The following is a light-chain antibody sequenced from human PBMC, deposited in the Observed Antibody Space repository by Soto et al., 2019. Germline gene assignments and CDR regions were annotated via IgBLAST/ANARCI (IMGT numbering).Light chain of an antibody. CDR2: DAS. V-gene: IGKV1-5*01. CDR3: QQYGRNPPWA. CDR1: QSISGC. Sequence: DIQMTQSPSTLSGSVGDRVTITCRASQSISGCLAWYQQKPGKAPKLLFYDASNLQTGVPPRFSGTRSGTEFTLTITSLQPGDFATHYCQQYGRNPPWASGQGT. J-gene: IGKJ1*01.